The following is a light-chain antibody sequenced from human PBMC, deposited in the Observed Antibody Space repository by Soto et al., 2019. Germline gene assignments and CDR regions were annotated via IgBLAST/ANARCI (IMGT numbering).Light chain of an antibody. CDR2: EVS. CDR1: SSDVGTYNY. CDR3: RSYAGSNVV. Sequence: QSALTQPPSASGSPGQSVTISCTGTSSDVGTYNYVSWYQQHPGKAPKLMIYEVSERPSGVPNRFSGSKSGNTASLTVSGLQAEDEADYYCRSYAGSNVVFGGGTKLTVL. J-gene: IGLJ2*01. V-gene: IGLV2-8*01.